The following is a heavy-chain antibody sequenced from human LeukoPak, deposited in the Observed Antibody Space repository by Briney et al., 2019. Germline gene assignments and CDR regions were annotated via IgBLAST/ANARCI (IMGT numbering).Heavy chain of an antibody. CDR2: INPNSGGT. V-gene: IGHV1-2*02. J-gene: IGHJ5*02. Sequence: ASVKVSCKASGYTFTGYYMHWVRQAPGQGLEWMGWINPNSGGTNYAQKFQGRVTITRDTSISTAYMELSRLRSDDTAVYYCATSSGYYRNWFDPWGQGTLVTVSS. CDR3: ATSSGYYRNWFDP. CDR1: GYTFTGYY. D-gene: IGHD3-22*01.